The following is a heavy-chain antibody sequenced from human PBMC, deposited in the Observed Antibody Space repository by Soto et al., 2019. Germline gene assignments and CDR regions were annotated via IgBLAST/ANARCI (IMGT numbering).Heavy chain of an antibody. V-gene: IGHV4-59*01. CDR1: GGSISSYY. CDR2: IYYSGST. J-gene: IGHJ4*02. D-gene: IGHD3-22*01. Sequence: SETLSLTCTVSGGSISSYYWSWSRQPPGKGLEWIGYIYYSGSTNCNPSLKSRVTISVDTSKNQFSLKLTSVTAADTAVYYCARAQYYDSSGFDYWGQGTLVTVSS. CDR3: ARAQYYDSSGFDY.